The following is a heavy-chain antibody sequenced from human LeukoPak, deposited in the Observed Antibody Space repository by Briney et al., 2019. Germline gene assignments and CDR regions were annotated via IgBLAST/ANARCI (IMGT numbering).Heavy chain of an antibody. CDR1: GFTFSSYW. D-gene: IGHD3-10*01. CDR2: INSDGKTT. Sequence: GGSLRLSCAASGFTFSSYWMYWVRQAPGKGLVWVSRINSDGKTTNYADSVKGRFTISRDNAKNTPYLQMNSLRAEDTAVYYCARGITLTRGGRSDYWGQGTLVTVSA. CDR3: ARGITLTRGGRSDY. J-gene: IGHJ4*02. V-gene: IGHV3-74*01.